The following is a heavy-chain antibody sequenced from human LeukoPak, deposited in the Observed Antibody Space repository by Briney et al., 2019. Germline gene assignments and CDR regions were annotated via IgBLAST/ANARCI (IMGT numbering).Heavy chain of an antibody. CDR2: IYTSGST. Sequence: PSETLSLTSSVSGGSISSYYWSWIRQPAGKGLEWIGRIYTSGSTNYSPSLKSRVTMSVDTSKNHFSLKLSSVTAADTAVYYCARAVLRSSAYIDVWGKGTTVSVSS. CDR1: GGSISSYY. V-gene: IGHV4-4*07. CDR3: ARAVLRSSAYIDV. D-gene: IGHD1-26*01. J-gene: IGHJ6*03.